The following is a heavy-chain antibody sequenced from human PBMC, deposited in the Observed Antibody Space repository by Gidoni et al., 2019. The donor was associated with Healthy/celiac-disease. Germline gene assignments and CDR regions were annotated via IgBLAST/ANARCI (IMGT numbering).Heavy chain of an antibody. CDR1: GGSFSGYY. Sequence: QVQLQQWGAGLLKPSETLSLTCAVYGGSFSGYYWSWIRQPPGKGLEWIGEINHSGSTNYNPSLKSRVTTSVDTSKNQFSLKLSSVTAADTAVYYCARGYYDFWSGRRKFGNWFDPWGQGTLVTVSS. CDR3: ARGYYDFWSGRRKFGNWFDP. D-gene: IGHD3-3*01. J-gene: IGHJ5*02. CDR2: INHSGST. V-gene: IGHV4-34*01.